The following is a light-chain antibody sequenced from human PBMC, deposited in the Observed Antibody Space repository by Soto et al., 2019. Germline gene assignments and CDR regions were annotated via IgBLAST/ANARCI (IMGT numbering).Light chain of an antibody. V-gene: IGKV1-5*01. CDR1: RSVSTS. CDR3: QQYKSYAPT. CDR2: DAS. Sequence: DIQMTQSPSTLSASVGDRVTITWRASRSVSTSLAWYQKKPGKAPKLLIFDASSLESGVPSRFSGSGSGTELTLTISGLQPDDFATYFCQQYKSYAPTFGQGTKVDTK. J-gene: IGKJ1*01.